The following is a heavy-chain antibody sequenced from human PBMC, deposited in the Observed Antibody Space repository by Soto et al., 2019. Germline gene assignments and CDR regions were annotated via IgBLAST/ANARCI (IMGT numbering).Heavy chain of an antibody. J-gene: IGHJ4*02. D-gene: IGHD3-10*01. Sequence: GGSLRLSCAASGFTFSSYSMNWVRQAPGKGLEWVSYISSSSSTIYYADSVKGRFTISRDNAKNSLYLQMNSLRDEDTAVYYCARDPVLLWFGEPYYFDYWGQGTLVTVSS. CDR3: ARDPVLLWFGEPYYFDY. CDR2: ISSSSSTI. CDR1: GFTFSSYS. V-gene: IGHV3-48*02.